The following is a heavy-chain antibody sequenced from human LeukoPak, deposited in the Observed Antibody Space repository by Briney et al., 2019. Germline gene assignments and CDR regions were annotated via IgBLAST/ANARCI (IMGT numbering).Heavy chain of an antibody. CDR1: GFTFDDHA. J-gene: IGHJ3*02. V-gene: IGHV3-43*02. D-gene: IGHD5-24*01. Sequence: GGSLRLSCAASGFTFDDHAMHWVRQAPGKGLEWVSLISGDGGSTYYEDSVKGRFTISRDNSKNSPYLQMNSLRTEDTALYYCAALEHAFDIWGQGTMVIVSS. CDR3: AALEHAFDI. CDR2: ISGDGGST.